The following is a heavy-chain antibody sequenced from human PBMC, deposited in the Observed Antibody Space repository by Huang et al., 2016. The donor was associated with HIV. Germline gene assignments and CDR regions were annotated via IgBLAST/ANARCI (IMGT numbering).Heavy chain of an antibody. V-gene: IGHV3-53*02. CDR3: ARGMVRGVTLNWFDP. CDR1: GFTVSSNY. Sequence: EVQLVETGGGLIQPGGSLRLSCAASGFTVSSNYMSWVRQAPGKGLELVSVIYSGGSTYDADSVKGRFTISRDNSKNTLYLQMNSLRAEDTAVYYCARGMVRGVTLNWFDPWGQGTLVTVSS. CDR2: IYSGGST. D-gene: IGHD3-10*01. J-gene: IGHJ5*02.